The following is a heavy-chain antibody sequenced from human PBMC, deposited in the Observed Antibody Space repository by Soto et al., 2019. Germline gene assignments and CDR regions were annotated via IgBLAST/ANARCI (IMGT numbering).Heavy chain of an antibody. CDR3: TRVMGLPFLERPSYCMDV. D-gene: IGHD3-3*01. Sequence: QVQLVESGGGVVQPGRSLRLSCAASGFTFSGYGMHWVRHAPGKGLEWVAVIWYDGSNKYYADSVKGRFTISRDNSKNTLYLQINSLRAEDTAVYYCTRVMGLPFLERPSYCMDVWGKGTTVTVSS. CDR1: GFTFSGYG. J-gene: IGHJ6*03. CDR2: IWYDGSNK. V-gene: IGHV3-33*01.